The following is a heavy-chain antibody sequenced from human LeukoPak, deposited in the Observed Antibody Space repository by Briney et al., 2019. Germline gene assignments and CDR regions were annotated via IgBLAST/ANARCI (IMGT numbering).Heavy chain of an antibody. V-gene: IGHV4-39*01. CDR1: GGSISSSSYY. J-gene: IGHJ4*02. Sequence: PSETLSLTCTVSGGSISSSSYYWRWIRQPPGKGLEWIGSIYYSGSTYYNPSLKGRVTISIDTSKNQFSLKLSSVTAADTAVYYCASQLGYCSGGSCYSDYWGQGTLVTVSS. CDR3: ASQLGYCSGGSCYSDY. CDR2: IYYSGST. D-gene: IGHD2-15*01.